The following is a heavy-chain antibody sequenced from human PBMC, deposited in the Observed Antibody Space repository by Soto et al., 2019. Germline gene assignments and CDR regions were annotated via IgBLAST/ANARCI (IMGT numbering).Heavy chain of an antibody. CDR3: ARRTPVVAREYKREQ. D-gene: IGHD1-26*01. V-gene: IGHV3-33*08. J-gene: IGHJ6*04. CDR1: GFTFSSYG. Sequence: GGSLRLSCAASGFTFSSYGMSWVRQAQGKGLEWVANIRYDGSNKYYADSVKGRFTISRDNSKNTLYLQMNSLRAEDTAVYYCARRTPVVAREYKREQRGKGKPVSVPS. CDR2: IRYDGSNK.